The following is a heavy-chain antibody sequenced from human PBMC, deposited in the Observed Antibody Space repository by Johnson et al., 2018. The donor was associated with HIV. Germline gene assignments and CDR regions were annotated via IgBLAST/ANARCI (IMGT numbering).Heavy chain of an antibody. V-gene: IGHV3-30*09. CDR1: GFTFSSFA. CDR2: ISYNEDKK. CDR3: ARGRDPGDYVGLGAFDI. J-gene: IGHJ3*02. Sequence: QVQLVESGGGVVQPGRSLRLSCAASGFTFSSFAMHWVRQAPGKGLEWVAVISYNEDKKYYADSVKGRFAISRDNSKNTLYLQMNSLRAEDTAVYFCARGRDPGDYVGLGAFDIWGQGTMVTVSS. D-gene: IGHD4-17*01.